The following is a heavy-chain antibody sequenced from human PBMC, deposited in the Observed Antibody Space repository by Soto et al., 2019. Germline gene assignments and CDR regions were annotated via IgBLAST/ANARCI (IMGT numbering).Heavy chain of an antibody. D-gene: IGHD6-13*01. V-gene: IGHV4-4*07. J-gene: IGHJ4*02. CDR1: GASITGTSY. CDR3: ARGITPPGAPAWYYFDS. CDR2: FSLSGTT. Sequence: QVQLQESGPGLMKPSETLSLTCTVSGASITGTSYWSWIRQPAGKGLEWIGRFSLSGTTNYNPSLRSRVTMAADVSKNQFSRRLTSVTAAATALYYGARGITPPGAPAWYYFDSWGQGTLVPVSS.